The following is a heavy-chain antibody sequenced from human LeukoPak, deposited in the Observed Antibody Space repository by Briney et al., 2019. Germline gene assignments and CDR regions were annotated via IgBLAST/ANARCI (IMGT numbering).Heavy chain of an antibody. CDR2: ISGDGGST. CDR1: GFTFDDYA. J-gene: IGHJ4*02. Sequence: PGGSLRLSCAASGFTFDDYAMHWVRQAPGKGLEWVSLISGDGGSTYYADSVKGRFTISRDNAKNSLYLQMNSLRAEDTAVYYCARRSAAGTVWGQGTLVTVSS. V-gene: IGHV3-43*02. CDR3: ARRSAAGTV. D-gene: IGHD6-13*01.